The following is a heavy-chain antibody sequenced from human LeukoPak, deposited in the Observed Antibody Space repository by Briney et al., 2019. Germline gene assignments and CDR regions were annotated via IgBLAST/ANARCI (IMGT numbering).Heavy chain of an antibody. D-gene: IGHD5-18*01. V-gene: IGHV4-59*01. CDR2: IYYSGST. CDR1: GGSFSSYY. Sequence: PSETLSLTCAVYGGSFSSYYWSWIRQPPGKGLEWIGYIYYSGSTNYNPSLKSRVTISVDTSKNQFSLKLSSVTAADTAVYYCATEPVDTAMVRGAFDIWGQGTMVTVSS. CDR3: ATEPVDTAMVRGAFDI. J-gene: IGHJ3*02.